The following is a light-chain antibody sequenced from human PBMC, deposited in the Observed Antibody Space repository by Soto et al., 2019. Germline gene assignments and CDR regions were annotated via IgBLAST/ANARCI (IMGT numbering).Light chain of an antibody. CDR2: KAS. J-gene: IGKJ2*01. CDR3: QQYKAYSYT. Sequence: DIEMTQSPSTLSASVGDRVTITCRATQSLNIWLAWYQQNPGKAPKLLISKASSLESGVPSRFGGSGSGTEFSLTISSLQPDDFATYYCQQYKAYSYTFGQGTKLEMK. V-gene: IGKV1-5*03. CDR1: QSLNIW.